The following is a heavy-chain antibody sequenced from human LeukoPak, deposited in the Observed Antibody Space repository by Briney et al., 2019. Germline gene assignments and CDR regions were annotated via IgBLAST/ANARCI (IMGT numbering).Heavy chain of an antibody. V-gene: IGHV3-23*01. CDR2: ISGSGGST. Sequence: GGSLRLSCAASGFTFSSYAMSWVRQAPGKGLEWVSAISGSGGSTYYADSVKGRFTISRDNSKNTLYLQMNSLRAEDTAVYYCAKDLAVFWSGSLGYWGQGTLVTVSS. CDR3: AKDLAVFWSGSLGY. CDR1: GFTFSSYA. D-gene: IGHD3-3*01. J-gene: IGHJ4*02.